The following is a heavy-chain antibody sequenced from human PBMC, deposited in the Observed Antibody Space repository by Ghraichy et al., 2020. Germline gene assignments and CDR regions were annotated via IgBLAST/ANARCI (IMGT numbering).Heavy chain of an antibody. J-gene: IGHJ4*02. CDR3: ARDWGGIQAGGDN. CDR1: GFTFRSYW. CDR2: INEDGSEE. Sequence: GGSLRLSCAASGFTFRSYWMSWVRQAPGKGLEWVALINEDGSEEYYVDSVKGRFSISRDNAKNSLYLQMNSLRAEDTAVYYCARDWGGIQAGGDNWGQGSLVTVSS. V-gene: IGHV3-7*04. D-gene: IGHD6-13*01.